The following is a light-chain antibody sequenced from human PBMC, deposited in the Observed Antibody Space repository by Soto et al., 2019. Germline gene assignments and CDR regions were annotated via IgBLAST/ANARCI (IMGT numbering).Light chain of an antibody. CDR3: QNYDTSPYT. Sequence: ETVLTQSPGTLSLSPGETATLSCRASQSVASNSLAWYQQKPGQAPRLLVYGASGRGTDIPDRFSGRGSGTYFTLTINRLEPEDFAVYYCQNYDTSPYTFGQGTKLEIK. J-gene: IGKJ2*01. CDR2: GAS. CDR1: QSVASNS. V-gene: IGKV3-20*01.